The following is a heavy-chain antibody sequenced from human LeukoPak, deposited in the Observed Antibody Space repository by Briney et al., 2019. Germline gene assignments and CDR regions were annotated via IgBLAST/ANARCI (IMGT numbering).Heavy chain of an antibody. V-gene: IGHV3-7*01. J-gene: IGHJ3*02. Sequence: GGSLRLSCPDSGFTFSSYWMSWVRQAPGKGLEWVANIKQDGSEKYYVDSVKGRFTISRDNAKNSLYLLMNSLRAEDTAVYYCARDRSDMLTGYNDAFDIWGQGTMVTVSS. D-gene: IGHD3-9*01. CDR1: GFTFSSYW. CDR3: ARDRSDMLTGYNDAFDI. CDR2: IKQDGSEK.